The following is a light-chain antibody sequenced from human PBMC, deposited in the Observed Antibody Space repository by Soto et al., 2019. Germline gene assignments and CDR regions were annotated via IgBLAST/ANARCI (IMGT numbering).Light chain of an antibody. Sequence: DIQLTQSPSTLSASVGDRVTITCRASQSVGSWLAWYQQRPGKAPRLLIYDASSLDSGVPARFSGSGSVTEFTLTVSSLQPDDFATYYCQQYDDYSWKTFGQGTKV. J-gene: IGKJ1*01. CDR2: DAS. V-gene: IGKV1-5*01. CDR1: QSVGSW. CDR3: QQYDDYSWKT.